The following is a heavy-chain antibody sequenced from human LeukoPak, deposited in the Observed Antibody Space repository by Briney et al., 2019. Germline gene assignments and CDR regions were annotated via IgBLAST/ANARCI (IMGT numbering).Heavy chain of an antibody. D-gene: IGHD5-18*01. CDR1: GYNLTNYW. V-gene: IGHV5-10-1*01. CDR3: ARTRGYSYGPPFDF. Sequence: GESLKISCKGSGYNLTNYWITWVRQMPGKGLEWMGRIDHSDSYTNYSPSFQGHVTISADKSITIAYLQWSSLKASDTAMYHCARTRGYSYGPPFDFWGQGTLVTVSS. CDR2: IDHSDSYT. J-gene: IGHJ4*02.